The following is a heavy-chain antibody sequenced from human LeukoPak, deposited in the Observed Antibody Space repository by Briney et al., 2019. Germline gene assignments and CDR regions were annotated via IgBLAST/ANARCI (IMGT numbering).Heavy chain of an antibody. CDR1: GFTFSNYG. V-gene: IGHV3-30*02. J-gene: IGHJ5*02. Sequence: GGSLRLSCAASGFTFSNYGMYWVRQAPGKGLEWVAFIGFDESDKYYADSVKGRFTISRDNSENTLYLQMNSLRVEDTAVYYCAKDPRGVGARGSWGQGTLVAVSS. CDR2: IGFDESDK. D-gene: IGHD1-26*01. CDR3: AKDPRGVGARGS.